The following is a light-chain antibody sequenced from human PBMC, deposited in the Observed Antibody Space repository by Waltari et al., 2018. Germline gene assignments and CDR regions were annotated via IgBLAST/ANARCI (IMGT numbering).Light chain of an antibody. J-gene: IGKJ2*01. CDR2: DAS. CDR3: QQYYTTPFT. CDR1: QSVSSY. Sequence: EIVLTQSTATLSLSPGERATLSCRASQSVSSYLAWYQQKPGQAPRLLIYDASNRATGIPARFSGSGSGTDFTLTISSLEPEDFAVYYCQQYYTTPFTFGQGTKLEIK. V-gene: IGKV3-11*01.